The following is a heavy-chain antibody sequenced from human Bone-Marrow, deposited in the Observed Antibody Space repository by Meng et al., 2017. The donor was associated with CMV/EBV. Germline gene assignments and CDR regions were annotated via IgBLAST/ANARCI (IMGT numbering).Heavy chain of an antibody. V-gene: IGHV1-18*01. CDR2: ISAYNGNT. Sequence: APVKVSCKASGYTFTSYGISWVRQAPGQGLEWMGWISAYNGNTNYAQKLQGRVTMTTDTSTSTAYMELRSLRSDDTAVYYCARDRGWYDFWGGYTVGAFEIWGQGTMVTVSS. CDR3: ARDRGWYDFWGGYTVGAFEI. D-gene: IGHD3-3*01. CDR1: GYTFTSYG. J-gene: IGHJ3*02.